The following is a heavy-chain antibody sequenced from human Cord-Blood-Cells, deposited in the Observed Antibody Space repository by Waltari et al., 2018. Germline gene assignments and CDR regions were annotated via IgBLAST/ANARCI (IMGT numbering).Heavy chain of an antibody. Sequence: QVQLQQWGAGLLKPSETLSLTCAVYGGSFSGYYWSWIRQPPGKGLEWIGEINHSGSPNYNPSLKNRVTTSVDTSKNQFSLKLSSVTAADTAVYYCARRSAAAVLGWFDPWGQGTLVTVSS. V-gene: IGHV4-34*01. CDR1: GGSFSGYY. CDR2: INHSGSP. D-gene: IGHD6-13*01. CDR3: ARRSAAAVLGWFDP. J-gene: IGHJ5*02.